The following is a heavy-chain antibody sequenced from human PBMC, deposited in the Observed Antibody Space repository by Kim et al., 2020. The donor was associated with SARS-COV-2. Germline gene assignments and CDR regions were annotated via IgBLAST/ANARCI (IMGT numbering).Heavy chain of an antibody. CDR3: AKVGYCTSTNCYFLDY. Sequence: GGSLRLSCAASGFTFSSYAMAWVRQAPGKGLEWVSSIGGSSGNTYYADSVKGRFTISRDNSKNTLYLQMNSLRAEDTAVYHCAKVGYCTSTNCYFLDYWGQGTLVTVSS. J-gene: IGHJ4*02. D-gene: IGHD2-2*01. V-gene: IGHV3-23*01. CDR1: GFTFSSYA. CDR2: IGGSSGNT.